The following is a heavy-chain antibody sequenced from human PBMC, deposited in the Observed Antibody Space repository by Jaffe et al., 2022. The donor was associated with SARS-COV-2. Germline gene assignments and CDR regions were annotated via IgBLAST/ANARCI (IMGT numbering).Heavy chain of an antibody. D-gene: IGHD3-22*01. CDR3: AHSIDDSSGYLYYYYGMDV. CDR1: GFSLSTSGVG. V-gene: IGHV2-5*02. CDR2: IYWDDDK. Sequence: QITLKESGPTLVKPTQTLTLTCTFSGFSLSTSGVGVGWIRQPPGKALEWLALIYWDDDKRYSPSLKSRLTITKDTSKNQVVLTMTNMDPVDTATYYCAHSIDDSSGYLYYYYGMDVWGQGTTVTVSS. J-gene: IGHJ6*02.